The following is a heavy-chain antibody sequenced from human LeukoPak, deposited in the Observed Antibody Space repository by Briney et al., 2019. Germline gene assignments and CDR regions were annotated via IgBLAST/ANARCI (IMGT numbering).Heavy chain of an antibody. Sequence: GGSLRLSCAASGFTLSTYWMTWVRQAPGKGLEWVSAISGSAAATFYADSVKGRFTISRDNSRNTLYLQMNSLRAEDTAVYYCAKRGPGSPQSGKYYFDYWGQGTLVTVSS. V-gene: IGHV3-23*01. J-gene: IGHJ4*02. CDR2: ISGSAAAT. CDR1: GFTLSTYW. CDR3: AKRGPGSPQSGKYYFDY. D-gene: IGHD3-10*01.